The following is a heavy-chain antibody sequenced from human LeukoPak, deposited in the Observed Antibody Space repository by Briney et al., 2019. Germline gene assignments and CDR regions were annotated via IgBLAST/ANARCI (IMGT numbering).Heavy chain of an antibody. D-gene: IGHD6-13*01. CDR2: VSSSGGTT. CDR3: AKEVRSSWSYFDY. Sequence: GRSLRLSCTASGFTFTIYGMNWVRQAPGKGLEWVSTVSSSGGTTYYADSVKGRFTISRDNSKNTLFLQMNSLRADDTAVYYCAKEVRSSWSYFDYWGQGTLVTVSS. CDR1: GFTFTIYG. V-gene: IGHV3-23*01. J-gene: IGHJ4*02.